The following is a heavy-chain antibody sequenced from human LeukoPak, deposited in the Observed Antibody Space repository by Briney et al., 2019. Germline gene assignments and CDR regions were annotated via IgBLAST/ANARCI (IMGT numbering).Heavy chain of an antibody. V-gene: IGHV3-30*18. Sequence: PGGSLRLSCAASGFTFSSYGMHWVRQAPGKGLEWVAVISYDGSNKYHADSVKGRFTISRDNSKNTLYLQMNSLRAEDTAVYYCAKGPLFGMITFGGVIDYWGQGTLVTVSS. J-gene: IGHJ4*02. CDR2: ISYDGSNK. CDR3: AKGPLFGMITFGGVIDY. D-gene: IGHD3-16*02. CDR1: GFTFSSYG.